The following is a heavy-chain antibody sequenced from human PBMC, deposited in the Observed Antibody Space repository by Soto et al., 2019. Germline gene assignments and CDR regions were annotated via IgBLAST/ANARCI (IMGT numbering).Heavy chain of an antibody. D-gene: IGHD6-13*01. CDR1: GFTFSSYA. J-gene: IGHJ3*02. Sequence: GGSLRLSCAASGFTFSSYAMSWVRQAPGKGLEWVSAISGSGGSTYYADSVKGRFTISRDNSKNTLYLQMNSLRAEGTAVYYCAKGPRYSSSWYGDAFDIWGQGTMVTVSS. V-gene: IGHV3-23*01. CDR3: AKGPRYSSSWYGDAFDI. CDR2: ISGSGGST.